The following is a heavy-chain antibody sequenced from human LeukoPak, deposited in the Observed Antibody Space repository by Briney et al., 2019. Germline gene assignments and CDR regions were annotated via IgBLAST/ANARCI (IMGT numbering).Heavy chain of an antibody. Sequence: GASLVFSNKGAGYRFTSYWIGWVRQMPGKGPEWMGIIYPGDSDTRYSPSFHSQVTISADKSISTAFLRWTSLKASDTAMYYCARVIGTTWGKSGFDPWRQGHRVTVSS. J-gene: IGHJ5*02. D-gene: IGHD2/OR15-2a*01. CDR3: ARVIGTTWGKSGFDP. CDR1: GYRFTSYW. V-gene: IGHV5-51*01. CDR2: IYPGDSDT.